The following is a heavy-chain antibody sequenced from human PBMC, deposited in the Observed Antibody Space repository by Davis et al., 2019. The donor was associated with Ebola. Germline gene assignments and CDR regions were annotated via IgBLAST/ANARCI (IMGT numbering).Heavy chain of an antibody. J-gene: IGHJ4*02. D-gene: IGHD4-11*01. CDR2: ISSGGGAP. V-gene: IGHV3-23*01. CDR3: ARDSDDYSFNY. Sequence: GESLKISCAASGFTFSTYAMGWVRQAPGKGLEWVSDISSGGGAPYYADSVKGRFTTFRDNPKNTLYLQMNSLRPDDTAVYFCARDSDDYSFNYWGQGTLVTVSS. CDR1: GFTFSTYA.